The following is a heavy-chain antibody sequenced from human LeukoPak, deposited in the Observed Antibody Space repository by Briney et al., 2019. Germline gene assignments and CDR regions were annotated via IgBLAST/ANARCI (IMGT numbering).Heavy chain of an antibody. D-gene: IGHD3-10*01. J-gene: IGHJ3*02. CDR2: VNSAGSGT. V-gene: IGHV3-74*03. CDR3: ARSYYYGSGSFAFDI. CDR1: GFTSGNDW. Sequence: GGSLRLSCAASGFTSGNDWMHWVRQAPGEGLVWVSRVNSAGSGTTYADSVKGRFTISRDNAKNTLYLQMNSLRAEDTAVYYCARSYYYGSGSFAFDIWGQGTMVTVSS.